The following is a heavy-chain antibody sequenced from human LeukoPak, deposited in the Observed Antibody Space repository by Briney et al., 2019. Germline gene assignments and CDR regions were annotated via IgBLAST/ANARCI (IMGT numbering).Heavy chain of an antibody. CDR3: ARDRRGGTTVVT. D-gene: IGHD4-23*01. CDR1: GFTFSSYS. CDR2: ISSSSSYI. Sequence: GSLRLSCAASGFTFSSYSMNWVRQAPGKGLEWVSSISSSSSYIYYADSVKGRFTISRDNAKNSLYLQMNSLRAEDTAVYYCARDRRGGTTVVTWGQGTLVTVSS. J-gene: IGHJ4*02. V-gene: IGHV3-21*01.